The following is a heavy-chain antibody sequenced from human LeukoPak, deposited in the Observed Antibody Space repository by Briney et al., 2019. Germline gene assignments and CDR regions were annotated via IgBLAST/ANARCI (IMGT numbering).Heavy chain of an antibody. J-gene: IGHJ5*02. V-gene: IGHV1-69*05. CDR2: IIPIFGTA. D-gene: IGHD6-13*01. Sequence: GASVKVSCKASGGTFSSYAISWVRQAPGQGLEWMGRIIPIFGTANYAQKFQGRVTITTDESTSTAYMELSSLRSEDTAVYYCARAGQQPFNRYNWFDPWGQGTLVTVSS. CDR1: GGTFSSYA. CDR3: ARAGQQPFNRYNWFDP.